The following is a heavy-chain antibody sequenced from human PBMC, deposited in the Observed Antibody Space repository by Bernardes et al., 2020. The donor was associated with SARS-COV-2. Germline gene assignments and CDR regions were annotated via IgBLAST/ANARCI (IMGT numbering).Heavy chain of an antibody. CDR2: IRSGGRGK. CDR3: ATDGPNYDINY. D-gene: IGHD3-9*01. CDR1: GLTFRKYG. V-gene: IGHV3-30*02. J-gene: IGHJ4*02. Sequence: GGSLRLSCAAAGLTFRKYGMHWVRQAPGKGLEWLAFIRSGGRGKDYIDSVEGRFTISRDDPKNTLYLQMSRLRVEDTAVYYCATDGPNYDINYWGQGTLVTVSS.